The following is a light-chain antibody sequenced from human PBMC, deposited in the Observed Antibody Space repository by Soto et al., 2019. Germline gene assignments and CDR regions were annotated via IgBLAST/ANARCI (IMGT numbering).Light chain of an antibody. Sequence: IHMTHAPSSLSASVVYRVTITCLSSQGISNFLAWYQQKPGKVPKLLIYGSSTLRSGVPSRFSGSGSGTDFTLTISSLQPEDVATYYCQKYDSDPRTFGQGTKVDIK. CDR2: GSS. CDR1: QGISNF. J-gene: IGKJ1*01. V-gene: IGKV1-27*01. CDR3: QKYDSDPRT.